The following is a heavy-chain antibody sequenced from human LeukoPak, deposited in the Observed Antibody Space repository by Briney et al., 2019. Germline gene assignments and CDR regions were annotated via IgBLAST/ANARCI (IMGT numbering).Heavy chain of an antibody. Sequence: SQTLSLTCTVSGGSISSGGYYWSWIRQHPGKGLEWIGYIYYSGSTYYNPSLKSRVTISVDTSKNQFSLKLSSVTAADTAVYYCARGSDGDYVLDAFDIWGQGTMVTVSS. CDR3: ARGSDGDYVLDAFDI. CDR2: IYYSGST. J-gene: IGHJ3*02. V-gene: IGHV4-31*03. D-gene: IGHD4-17*01. CDR1: GGSISSGGYY.